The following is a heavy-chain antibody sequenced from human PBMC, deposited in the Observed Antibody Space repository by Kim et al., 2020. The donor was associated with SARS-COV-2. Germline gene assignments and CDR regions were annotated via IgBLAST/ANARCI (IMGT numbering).Heavy chain of an antibody. CDR2: IKQDGSEK. CDR1: GFTFSSYW. J-gene: IGHJ3*02. CDR3: ARGEILLWFGELLYNDAFDI. Sequence: GGSLRLSCAASGFTFSSYWMSWVRQAPGKGLEWVANIKQDGSEKYYVDSVKGRFTISRDNAKNSLYLQMNSLRAEDTAVYYCARGEILLWFGELLYNDAFDIWGQGTMVTVSS. V-gene: IGHV3-7*01. D-gene: IGHD3-10*01.